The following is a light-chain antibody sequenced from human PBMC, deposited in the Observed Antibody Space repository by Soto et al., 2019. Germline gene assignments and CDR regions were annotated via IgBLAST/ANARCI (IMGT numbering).Light chain of an antibody. CDR2: KAS. CDR3: QQYNTYPLT. V-gene: IGKV1-5*03. J-gene: IGKJ4*01. CDR1: QSISTW. Sequence: DLQMTQSPSTLSASVGDRVTITCRASQSISTWLAWYQQKPGQAPKLLIYKASSLEGGVPSRFSGSGSGTEFNITISSLQPDDFATYYCQQYNTYPLTFGGGTTVDTK.